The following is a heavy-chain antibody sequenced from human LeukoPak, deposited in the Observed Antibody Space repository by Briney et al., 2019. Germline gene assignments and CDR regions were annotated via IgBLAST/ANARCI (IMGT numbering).Heavy chain of an antibody. CDR1: GFTFSSYA. D-gene: IGHD3-10*01. CDR2: ISGSGGST. CDR3: AKRDYGSGSYPFDY. Sequence: GGSLRLSCAASGFTFSSYAMSWVRQAPGKGLEWVSAISGSGGSTYYADSVKGRFTISRDNSKNTLYLQMNSLRAGDTAVYYCAKRDYGSGSYPFDYWGQGTLVTVSS. V-gene: IGHV3-23*01. J-gene: IGHJ4*02.